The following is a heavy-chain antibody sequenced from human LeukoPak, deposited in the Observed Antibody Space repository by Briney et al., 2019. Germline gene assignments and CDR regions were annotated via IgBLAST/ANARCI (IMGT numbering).Heavy chain of an antibody. V-gene: IGHV3-74*01. Sequence: GGSLRLSCAVSGFVFSDYWMHWVRHAPGKGLVWVSHINGDGSTTSYADSVKGRFTISRDNAKNMLYLQMNSLRAEDTAVYYCVRDRAGYCSGVSCPWGQGTLVTVSS. D-gene: IGHD2-15*01. J-gene: IGHJ5*02. CDR1: GFVFSDYW. CDR3: VRDRAGYCSGVSCP. CDR2: INGDGSTT.